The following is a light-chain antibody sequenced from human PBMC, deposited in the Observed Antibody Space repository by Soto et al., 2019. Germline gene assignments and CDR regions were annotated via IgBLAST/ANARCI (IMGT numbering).Light chain of an antibody. J-gene: IGKJ4*02. CDR2: GAS. CDR3: QQYGSSSTT. Sequence: EIVLTQSPGTLSLSPGERATLSCRASQSVSSSYLAWYQQKPGQAPRLLIYGASSRATGIPDRFSGSGSGTDVTLSISRLEPEDFAVYYCQQYGSSSTTFGGGTKVEIK. V-gene: IGKV3-20*01. CDR1: QSVSSSY.